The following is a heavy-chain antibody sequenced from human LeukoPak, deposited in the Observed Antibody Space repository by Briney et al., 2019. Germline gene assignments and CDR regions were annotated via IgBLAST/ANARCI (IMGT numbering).Heavy chain of an antibody. D-gene: IGHD7-27*01. Sequence: RGSLRLSCAASGVTFSSYAMHWGRQAPGKGLEYVSAISSNGGSTYYANSVKGRFTISRDNSKNTLYLRMGSLRAEDMAVYYCARGPGYFDYWGQGTLVTVSS. CDR3: ARGPGYFDY. V-gene: IGHV3-64*01. J-gene: IGHJ4*02. CDR2: ISSNGGST. CDR1: GVTFSSYA.